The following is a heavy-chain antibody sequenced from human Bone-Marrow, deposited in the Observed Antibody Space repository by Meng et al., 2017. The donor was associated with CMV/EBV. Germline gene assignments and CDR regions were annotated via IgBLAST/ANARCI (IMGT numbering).Heavy chain of an antibody. CDR3: ARAGDGHYPGNP. CDR1: GGSVSSGSYY. D-gene: IGHD2-21*01. V-gene: IGHV4-61*01. J-gene: IGHJ5*02. CDR2: IYYSGST. Sequence: SETLSLTCTVSGGSVSSGSYYWSWIRQPPGKGLEWIGYIYYSGSTNYNPSLKSRVTISVDTSKNQFSLKLSSVTAADTAVYYCARAGDGHYPGNPWGQATLVTVSS.